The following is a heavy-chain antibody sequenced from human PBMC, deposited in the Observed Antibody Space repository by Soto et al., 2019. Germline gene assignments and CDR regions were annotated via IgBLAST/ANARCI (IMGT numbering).Heavy chain of an antibody. V-gene: IGHV3-21*01. D-gene: IGHD2-15*01. J-gene: IGHJ4*02. CDR3: ARGAIVVVVAATDY. CDR1: GFTFSSYA. CDR2: ISSSSSYI. Sequence: EVQLLESGGGLVQPGGSLRLSCAASGFTFSSYAMSWVRQAPGKGLEWVSAISSSSSYIYYADSVKGRFTISRDNAKNSLYLQMNSLRAEDTAVYYCARGAIVVVVAATDYWGQGTLVTVSS.